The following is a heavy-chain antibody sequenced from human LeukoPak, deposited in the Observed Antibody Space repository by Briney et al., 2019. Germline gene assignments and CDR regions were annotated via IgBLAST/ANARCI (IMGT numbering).Heavy chain of an antibody. D-gene: IGHD6-19*01. CDR1: GFTFSSYA. J-gene: IGHJ4*02. CDR2: ISGSGGST. Sequence: EGSLRLSCAASGFTFSSYAMSWVRQAPGKGLEWVSAISGSGGSTYYADSVKGRFTISRDNSKNTLYLQMNSLRAEDTAVYYCASRKIAVAGPPDYWGQGTLVTVSS. V-gene: IGHV3-23*01. CDR3: ASRKIAVAGPPDY.